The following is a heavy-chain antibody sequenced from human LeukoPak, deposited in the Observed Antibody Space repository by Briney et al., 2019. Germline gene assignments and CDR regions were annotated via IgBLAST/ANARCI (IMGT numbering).Heavy chain of an antibody. CDR1: GFTFSRYG. Sequence: PGRSLRLSCAASGFTFSRYGMHWVRQAPGKGLEWVGIMWYDGSKTYYGDSVKGRFTISRDNSNTLYLQMNSLRVEDTAVYYCARGSLTGYYISWGQGTLVTVSS. V-gene: IGHV3-33*01. CDR3: ARGSLTGYYIS. D-gene: IGHD3-9*01. J-gene: IGHJ5*02. CDR2: MWYDGSKT.